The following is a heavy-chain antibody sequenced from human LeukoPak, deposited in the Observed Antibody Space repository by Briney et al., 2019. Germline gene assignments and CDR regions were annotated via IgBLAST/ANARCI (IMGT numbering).Heavy chain of an antibody. CDR3: ARILTTVTHDAFDI. CDR1: GFSLSTSGMC. V-gene: IGHV2-70*11. J-gene: IGHJ3*02. D-gene: IGHD4-17*01. Sequence: SGPTLVKSTQTLTLTCTFSGFSLSTSGMCVSWIRQPPGKALEWLARIDWDDDKYYSTSLKTRLTIYKDTSKNQVVLTMTNMDPVDTATYYCARILTTVTHDAFDIWGQGTMVTVSS. CDR2: IDWDDDK.